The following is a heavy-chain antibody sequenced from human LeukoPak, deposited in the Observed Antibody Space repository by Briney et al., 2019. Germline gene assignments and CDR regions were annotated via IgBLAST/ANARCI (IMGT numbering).Heavy chain of an antibody. CDR1: GYTFTIYG. V-gene: IGHV1-18*01. J-gene: IGHJ3*02. CDR2: ISAYNGNT. D-gene: IGHD3-10*01. Sequence: ASVTVSCKASGYTFTIYGISWVRQAPGQGLEWMGWISAYNGNTNYAQKLQGRVTMTTDTSTSTAYMELRSLRSDDTAVYYCARGGPSYGSGSDAFDIWGQGTMVTVSS. CDR3: ARGGPSYGSGSDAFDI.